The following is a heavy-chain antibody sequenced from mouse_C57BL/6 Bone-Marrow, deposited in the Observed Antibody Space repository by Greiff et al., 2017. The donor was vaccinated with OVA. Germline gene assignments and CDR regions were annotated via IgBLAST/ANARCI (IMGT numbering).Heavy chain of an antibody. J-gene: IGHJ1*03. CDR1: GYSITSDY. V-gene: IGHV3-8*01. Sequence: VQLQQSGPGLAKPSQTLSLTCSVTGYSITSDYWNWIRKFPGNKLEYMGYISYSGSTYYNPSLKSRISITRDTSKNQYYLQLNSVTTEDTATYYSARLGYYSNYEGYFGVWGTGTTVTVSS. D-gene: IGHD2-5*01. CDR3: ARLGYYSNYEGYFGV. CDR2: ISYSGST.